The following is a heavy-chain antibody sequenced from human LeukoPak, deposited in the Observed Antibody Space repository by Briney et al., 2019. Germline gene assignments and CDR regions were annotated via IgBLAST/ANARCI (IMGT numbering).Heavy chain of an antibody. Sequence: GGSLRLSCAASGFTFNIYEMNWVRQAPGKGPEWIPYISSSGRSIYYADSVKGRFTISRDNAKNSVYLQMNSLRVEDTAIYYCAKEDIAGNGFPFDSWGPGTMVTVSS. CDR3: AKEDIAGNGFPFDS. D-gene: IGHD5-12*01. V-gene: IGHV3-48*03. CDR2: ISSSGRSI. CDR1: GFTFNIYE. J-gene: IGHJ4*02.